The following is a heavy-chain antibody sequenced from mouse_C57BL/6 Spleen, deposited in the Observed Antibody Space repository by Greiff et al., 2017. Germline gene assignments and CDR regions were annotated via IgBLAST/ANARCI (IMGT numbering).Heavy chain of an antibody. CDR1: GFTFSSYT. CDR3: ARHITTATYYAMDY. CDR2: ISGGGGNT. D-gene: IGHD1-1*01. J-gene: IGHJ4*01. V-gene: IGHV5-9*01. Sequence: EVQGVESGGGLVKPGGSLKLSCAASGFTFSSYTMSWVRQTPEKRLEWVATISGGGGNTYYPDSVKGRFTISRDNAKNTLYLQMSSLRSEDTALYYGARHITTATYYAMDYWGQGTSVTVSS.